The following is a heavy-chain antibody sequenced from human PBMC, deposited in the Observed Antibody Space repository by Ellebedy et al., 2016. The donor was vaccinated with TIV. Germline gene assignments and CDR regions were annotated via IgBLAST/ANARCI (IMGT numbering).Heavy chain of an antibody. Sequence: ASVKVSCKASGYTFTSYAMHWVRQAPGQRLEWMGWINAGNGNTKYSQKFQGRVTITRDTSASTAYMELSSLRSEDTAVYYCARESRISYGGNSAFGYWGQGTLVTVSS. CDR1: GYTFTSYA. V-gene: IGHV1-3*01. CDR3: ARESRISYGGNSAFGY. J-gene: IGHJ4*02. CDR2: INAGNGNT. D-gene: IGHD4-23*01.